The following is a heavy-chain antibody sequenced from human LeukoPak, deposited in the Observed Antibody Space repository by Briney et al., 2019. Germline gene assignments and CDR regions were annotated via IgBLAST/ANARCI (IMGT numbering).Heavy chain of an antibody. CDR3: ARRILSTSWTDSFDI. D-gene: IGHD2-2*01. Sequence: GASVKVSCKVSGYTLTELSMHWVRQAPGKGLEWMGGFDPEDGETIYAQKFQGRVTMTEDTSTDTAYMELSSLRSEDTAVYYCARRILSTSWTDSFDIWGQGTMVTVSS. J-gene: IGHJ3*02. CDR1: GYTLTELS. CDR2: FDPEDGET. V-gene: IGHV1-24*01.